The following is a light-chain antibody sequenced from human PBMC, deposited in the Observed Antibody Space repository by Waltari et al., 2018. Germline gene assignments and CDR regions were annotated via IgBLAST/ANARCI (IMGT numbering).Light chain of an antibody. J-gene: IGLJ2*01. CDR3: QSYDTSLSVVV. V-gene: IGLV1-40*01. CDR2: SNN. CDR1: TSNFGAGSD. Sequence: SVLTQPPSVSAAPGQRVTISSPGDTSNFGAGSDVHWYQHLPGAAPKLLIYSNNNRPSGVPDRFSGSKSGTAASLAITGLQAEDEANYYCQSYDTSLSVVVYGGGTKLTVL.